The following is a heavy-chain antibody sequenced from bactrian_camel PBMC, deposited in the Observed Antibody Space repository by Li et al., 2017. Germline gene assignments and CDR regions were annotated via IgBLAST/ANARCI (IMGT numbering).Heavy chain of an antibody. J-gene: IGHJ4*01. D-gene: IGHD2*01. CDR2: ISSGGITT. CDR1: GSTFGSYD. Sequence: QLVESGGGLVQPGGSLTLSCAGFGSTFGSYDMSWVRQAPGKGLEWVSSISSGGITTYYADSVKGQFTISRDNAKNTVYLQMNSLEPEDTAVYYCVRGWDDGSWSFKYWGQGTQVTVS. V-gene: IGHV3S40*01. CDR3: VRGWDDGSWSFKY.